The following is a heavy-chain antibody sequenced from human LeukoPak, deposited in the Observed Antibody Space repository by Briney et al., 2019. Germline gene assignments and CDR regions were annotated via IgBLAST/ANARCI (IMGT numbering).Heavy chain of an antibody. CDR2: IAYDGNNK. V-gene: IGHV3-30*18. D-gene: IGHD3-22*01. J-gene: IGHJ4*02. CDR1: GFSFSSYA. CDR3: TKGYGSSGYYSPIAY. Sequence: GGSLRLSCAASGFSFSSYAMNWVRQAPGKGLEWVAVIAYDGNNKYYGDSVKGRFTISRDNSKNTLYLQMNSLTTEDTALYYCTKGYGSSGYYSPIAYWGQGTLVTVSS.